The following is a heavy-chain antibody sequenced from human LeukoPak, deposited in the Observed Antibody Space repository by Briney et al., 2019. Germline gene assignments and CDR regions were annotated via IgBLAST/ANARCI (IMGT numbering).Heavy chain of an antibody. D-gene: IGHD6-13*01. CDR3: ARGVDSSSWFNWFDP. J-gene: IGHJ5*02. Sequence: PSETLSLTCTVSGGSIGSYYWSWIRQPAGKGLEWIGRIYTSGSTNYNPSLKSRVTMSVDTSKNQFSLKLSSVTAADTAVYYCARGVDSSSWFNWFDPWGQGTLVTVSS. CDR2: IYTSGST. V-gene: IGHV4-4*07. CDR1: GGSIGSYY.